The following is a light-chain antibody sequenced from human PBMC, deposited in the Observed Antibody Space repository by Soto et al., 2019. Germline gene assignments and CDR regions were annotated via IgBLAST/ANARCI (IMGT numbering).Light chain of an antibody. V-gene: IGKV3-11*01. Sequence: EIVLTQSPATLSLSPGERATLSCRASQSVNSYLAWYQQRPGQAPRLLIYDASNRATGIPARFSGSGSGTDFTLTITSLEPEESALYYCQQRSSWPTFGQGTKLEIK. CDR2: DAS. CDR3: QQRSSWPT. CDR1: QSVNSY. J-gene: IGKJ2*01.